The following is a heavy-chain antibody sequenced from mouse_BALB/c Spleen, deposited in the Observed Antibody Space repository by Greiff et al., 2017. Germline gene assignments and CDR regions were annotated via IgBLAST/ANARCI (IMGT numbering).Heavy chain of an antibody. CDR1: GFSLTSYG. V-gene: IGHV2-9*02. J-gene: IGHJ4*01. Sequence: VHLVESGPGLVAPSQSLSITCTVSGFSLTSYGVHWVRQPPGKGLEWLGVIWAGGSTNYNSALMSRLSISKDNSKSQVFLKMNSLQTDDTAMYYCARDEYDRGYAMDYWGQGTSVTVSS. CDR2: IWAGGST. CDR3: ARDEYDRGYAMDY. D-gene: IGHD2-4*01.